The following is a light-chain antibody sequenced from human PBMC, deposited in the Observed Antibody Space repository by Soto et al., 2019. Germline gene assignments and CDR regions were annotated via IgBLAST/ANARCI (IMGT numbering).Light chain of an antibody. V-gene: IGKV3-20*01. Sequence: EIVLTQSPGTLSLSPGERATLSCRASQSVSSSYLAWYQQKPGQAPRLLIYGASSRATGIPDRFSGSGSGTDFPLTISRLEPEYFAVYYCQQYGSSPPITFGQGTRLEIK. CDR3: QQYGSSPPIT. CDR1: QSVSSSY. J-gene: IGKJ5*01. CDR2: GAS.